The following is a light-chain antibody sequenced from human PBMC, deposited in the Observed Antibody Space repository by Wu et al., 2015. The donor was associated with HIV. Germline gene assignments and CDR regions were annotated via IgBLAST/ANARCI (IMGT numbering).Light chain of an antibody. CDR3: QQSHDIPRT. CDR2: KAS. CDR1: QGISSY. Sequence: DIQLTQSPSFLSASVGDRVTITCRASQGISSYLAWYQQKPGKAPKLLIYKASSLESGVPSRFSGSGSGTEFTLTISSLQPDDFATYYCQQSHDIPRTFGQGTRVEI. V-gene: IGKV1-9*01. J-gene: IGKJ1*01.